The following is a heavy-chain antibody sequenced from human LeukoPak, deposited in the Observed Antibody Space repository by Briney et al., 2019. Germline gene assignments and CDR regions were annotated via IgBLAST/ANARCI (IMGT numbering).Heavy chain of an antibody. CDR3: ARVQDYSNYWNYYYYGMDV. CDR1: GFTFSSYA. J-gene: IGHJ6*02. D-gene: IGHD4-11*01. CDR2: ISGSGGST. V-gene: IGHV3-23*01. Sequence: PGGSLRLSCAASGFTFSSYAMSWVRQAPGKGLEWVSAISGSGGSTYYADSVKGRFTISRDNSRNTLYLQMNSLRAEDTAVYYCARVQDYSNYWNYYYYGMDVWGQGTTVTVSS.